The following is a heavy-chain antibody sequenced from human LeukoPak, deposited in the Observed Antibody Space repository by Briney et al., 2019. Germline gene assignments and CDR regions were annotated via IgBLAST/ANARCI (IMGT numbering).Heavy chain of an antibody. CDR3: ARDRSKVSDY. CDR2: ISYDGSNK. D-gene: IGHD3-16*02. Sequence: GGSLRLSCAASGFTFSSYVMHWVRQAPGKGLEWVAVISYDGSNKYYADSVKGRFTISRDNSKNTLYLQMNSLRAEDTAVYYCARDRSKVSDYWGQGTLVTVSS. V-gene: IGHV3-30-3*01. J-gene: IGHJ4*02. CDR1: GFTFSSYV.